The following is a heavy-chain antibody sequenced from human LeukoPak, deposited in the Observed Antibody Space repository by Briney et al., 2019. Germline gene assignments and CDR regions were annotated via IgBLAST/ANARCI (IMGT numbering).Heavy chain of an antibody. Sequence: SETLSLTCTVSGGSISSGDYYWSWIRQPPGKGLEWIGYIYYSGSTYYNPSLKSRVTILVDTSKNQFSLKLSSVAAADTAVYYCASYYDSSGFDYWGQGTLVTVSS. CDR2: IYYSGST. J-gene: IGHJ4*02. D-gene: IGHD3-22*01. V-gene: IGHV4-30-4*01. CDR1: GGSISSGDYY. CDR3: ASYYDSSGFDY.